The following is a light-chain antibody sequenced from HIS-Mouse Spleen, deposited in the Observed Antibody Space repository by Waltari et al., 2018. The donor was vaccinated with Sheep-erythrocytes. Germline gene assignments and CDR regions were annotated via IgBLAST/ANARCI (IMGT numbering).Light chain of an antibody. J-gene: IGLJ1*01. V-gene: IGLV2-11*01. CDR2: DVS. CDR3: CSYAGSYNHV. Sequence: QSALTQPRSVSGSPGQSVTISCTGTSSDVGGYNYVSWYQQHPGKAPKLMIYDVSKRPSGVRDRFSGSQSANTASLTISGLQAEDEADYYCCSYAGSYNHVFATGTKVTVL. CDR1: SSDVGGYNY.